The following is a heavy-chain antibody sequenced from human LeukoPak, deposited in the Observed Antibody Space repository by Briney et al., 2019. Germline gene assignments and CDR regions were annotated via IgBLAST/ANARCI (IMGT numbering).Heavy chain of an antibody. J-gene: IGHJ4*02. CDR1: GFTFSDYW. CDR3: AREVRGYYFDY. D-gene: IGHD3-10*01. Sequence: GGSLRLSCAASGFTFSDYWMTWVRQAPGKGLEWVANIKQDGSEGYYVDSVKGRFTVSRDNAKSSLYLQLNSLRAEDTAVYHCAREVRGYYFDYWGQGTLVTVSS. CDR2: IKQDGSEG. V-gene: IGHV3-7*01.